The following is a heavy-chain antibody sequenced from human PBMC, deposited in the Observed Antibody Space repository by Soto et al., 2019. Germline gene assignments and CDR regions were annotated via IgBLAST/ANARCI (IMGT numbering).Heavy chain of an antibody. CDR1: GYIFTNYY. J-gene: IGHJ5*02. D-gene: IGHD3-16*01. Sequence: HVQLVQSLAELKKPVASVNISCKVSGYIFTNYYIHWVRQAPGQGLEWMGIINPNGGSTNYAQKFQGRITLTRDTSTSTVYMDLSSLRSEDTAVYYCARGLYLGDQWGQGTLVTVSS. CDR2: INPNGGST. V-gene: IGHV1-46*01. CDR3: ARGLYLGDQ.